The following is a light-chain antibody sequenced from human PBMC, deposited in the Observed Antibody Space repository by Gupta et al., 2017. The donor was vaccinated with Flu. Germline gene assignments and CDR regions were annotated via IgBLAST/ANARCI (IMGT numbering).Light chain of an antibody. J-gene: IGLJ2*01. CDR2: EDD. Sequence: NFMLTQPHSVSESPGKTVTISCTRSSGSIASNYVQWFQQRPGSAPTTVIYEDDQRPSGVPDRFSGSIDSSSNSASLTISGLKTEDEAYYYCQSYDSSNVVLGGGTKLTVL. CDR3: QSYDSSNVV. V-gene: IGLV6-57*03. CDR1: SGSIASNY.